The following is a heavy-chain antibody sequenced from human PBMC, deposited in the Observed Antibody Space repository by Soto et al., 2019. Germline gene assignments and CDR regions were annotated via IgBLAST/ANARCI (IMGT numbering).Heavy chain of an antibody. J-gene: IGHJ5*02. CDR3: ARKSSSASWFDP. Sequence: QLQLVQSGAEVKKPGASVKVSCKASGYTFSNYDITWVRQAPGQGLEWMGWISGYNGNTQYAQNLQGRVTMTTDPSTSTAYMDLRSLRSDYTAVYYCARKSSSASWFDPWGQGTLVTVSS. CDR2: ISGYNGNT. D-gene: IGHD2-2*01. CDR1: GYTFSNYD. V-gene: IGHV1-18*01.